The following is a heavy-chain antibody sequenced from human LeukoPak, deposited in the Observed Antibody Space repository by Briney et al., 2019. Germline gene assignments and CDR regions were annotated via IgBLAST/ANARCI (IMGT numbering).Heavy chain of an antibody. CDR3: VREAGYCASVCLKSNWFDP. CDR2: ISNGNT. D-gene: IGHD2-21*02. CDR1: GFPFSNHA. J-gene: IGHJ5*02. Sequence: PGGSLRLSCAASGFPFSNHAMSWVRQPPGKGLEWVSAISNGNTYYADSVRDRFTISRDDSKNMVYLQMNSLRDEDTALYYCVREAGYCASVCLKSNWFDPWGQGTLVTVSS. V-gene: IGHV3-23*01.